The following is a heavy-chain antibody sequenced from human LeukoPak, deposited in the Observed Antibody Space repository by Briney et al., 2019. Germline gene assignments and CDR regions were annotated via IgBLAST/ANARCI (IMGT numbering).Heavy chain of an antibody. Sequence: GGSLRLSCVASGFTFGKYWMSWVRQAPGKGLEWVANIKLDGSEKNYVDSVKGRFTISRDNTKNSLYLQMNSLRVEDTAVFYCARDHYDPWSLRGTFDSWRQGTLVPASS. V-gene: IGHV3-7*03. J-gene: IGHJ4*02. CDR2: IKLDGSEK. CDR1: GFTFGKYW. CDR3: ARDHYDPWSLRGTFDS. D-gene: IGHD3-3*01.